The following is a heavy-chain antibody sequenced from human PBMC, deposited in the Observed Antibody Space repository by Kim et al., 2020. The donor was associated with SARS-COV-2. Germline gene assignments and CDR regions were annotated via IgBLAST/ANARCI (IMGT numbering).Heavy chain of an antibody. CDR3: ARGIAVPHYAFDI. J-gene: IGHJ3*02. D-gene: IGHD6-19*01. Sequence: YADSVKGRFTISRDNSKNTLYLQMNSLRAEDTAVYYCARGIAVPHYAFDIWGQGTMVTVSS. V-gene: IGHV3-53*01.